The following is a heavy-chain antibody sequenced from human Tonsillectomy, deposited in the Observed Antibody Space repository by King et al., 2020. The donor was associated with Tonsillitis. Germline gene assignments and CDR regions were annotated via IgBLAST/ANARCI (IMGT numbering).Heavy chain of an antibody. D-gene: IGHD3-10*01. V-gene: IGHV4-31*03. CDR2: IYYSWST. CDR1: GGSISSSVYY. Sequence: VQLQESGPGLVKPSQTLSLTCTVSGGSISSSVYYWSWIRQHPGKGLEWIGYIYYSWSTYYNPSLKSRVTISVDTSKNQFSLKLSSVTAADTAVYYCARAIYGSGSYTYYFDYWGQGTLVTVSS. J-gene: IGHJ4*02. CDR3: ARAIYGSGSYTYYFDY.